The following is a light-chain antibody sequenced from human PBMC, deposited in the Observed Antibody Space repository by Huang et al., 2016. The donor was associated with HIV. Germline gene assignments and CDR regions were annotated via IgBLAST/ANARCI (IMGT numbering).Light chain of an antibody. Sequence: DIVLTQSPATLSLSPGERATLSCRASQSVGSNLAWYQHKPGQAPRLLIYDASNRASGIPARFSGSGSGTEFTLTVNSLEPEDSALYYCQQRNSWPPITFGQGTRLEIK. J-gene: IGKJ5*01. CDR2: DAS. V-gene: IGKV3-11*01. CDR3: QQRNSWPPIT. CDR1: QSVGSN.